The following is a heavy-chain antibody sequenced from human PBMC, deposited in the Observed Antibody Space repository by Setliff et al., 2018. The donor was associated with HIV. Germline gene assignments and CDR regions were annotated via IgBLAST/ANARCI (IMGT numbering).Heavy chain of an antibody. D-gene: IGHD5-12*01. J-gene: IGHJ3*02. Sequence: GGSLRLSCAASGFLFHTYWMSWVRQAPGKGLEWVANIKEDGSEKYYRESVRGRFTVSRDNSNNTVYLQMNSLRAEDTAVYYCASAGAWQRNALDIWGQGTMVTVSS. V-gene: IGHV3-7*05. CDR3: ASAGAWQRNALDI. CDR1: GFLFHTYW. CDR2: IKEDGSEK.